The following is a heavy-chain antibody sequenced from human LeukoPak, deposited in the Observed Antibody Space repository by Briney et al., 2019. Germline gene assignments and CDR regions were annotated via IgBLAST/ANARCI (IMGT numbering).Heavy chain of an antibody. D-gene: IGHD1-1*01. CDR3: ARDRGGVQLGY. CDR1: GFTFSSYW. CDR2: IKQDGSET. Sequence: GGSLRLSCAASGFTFSSYWMSWVRQAPGKGPEWVANIKQDGSETSHVDSVKGRFTISRDNPKNSLYLQMNSLRAEDTAVYYCARDRGGVQLGYWGQGTLVTVSS. J-gene: IGHJ4*02. V-gene: IGHV3-7*01.